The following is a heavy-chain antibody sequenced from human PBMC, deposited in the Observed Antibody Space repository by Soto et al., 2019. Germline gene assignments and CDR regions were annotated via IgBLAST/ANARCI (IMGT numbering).Heavy chain of an antibody. Sequence: QVQLVQSGAEVKKPGASVKVSCKASGYTFTSYVMHWVRQAPGQRLEWMGWINAGNGNTKYSQKFQGRVTITRDTSASTAYMELSSLRSEDTAVYYCARDRVLELLLDYWGQGTLVTVSS. CDR2: INAGNGNT. CDR3: ARDRVLELLLDY. V-gene: IGHV1-3*01. D-gene: IGHD1-7*01. CDR1: GYTFTSYV. J-gene: IGHJ4*02.